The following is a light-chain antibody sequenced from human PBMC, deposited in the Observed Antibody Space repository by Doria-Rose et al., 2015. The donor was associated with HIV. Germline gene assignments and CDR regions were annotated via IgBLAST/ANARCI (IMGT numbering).Light chain of an antibody. J-gene: IGKJ1*01. CDR1: QSFSSTY. CDR3: HQYGTSWT. V-gene: IGKV3-20*01. Sequence: TQSPGTLSLSPGERATLSCRASQSFSSTYLAWYHQKPGQAPSLLIYDGSTRATGIPDRFSASGSGTDSTLTINRLEPEDFALYYCHQYGTSWTFGQGTKVEV. CDR2: DGS.